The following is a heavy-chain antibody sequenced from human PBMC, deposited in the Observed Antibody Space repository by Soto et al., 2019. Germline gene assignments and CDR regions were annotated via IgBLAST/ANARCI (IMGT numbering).Heavy chain of an antibody. V-gene: IGHV3-48*02. D-gene: IGHD2-15*01. J-gene: IGHJ5*02. CDR1: GFTFSSYS. CDR2: ISSSSSTI. CDR3: ARDKDVVVVAAIGPFDP. Sequence: GSLRLSCAASGFTFSSYSMNWVRQAPGKGLEWVSYISSSSSTIYYADSVKGRFTISRDNAKNSLYLQMNSLRDEDTAVYYCARDKDVVVVAAIGPFDPWGQGTLVTVSS.